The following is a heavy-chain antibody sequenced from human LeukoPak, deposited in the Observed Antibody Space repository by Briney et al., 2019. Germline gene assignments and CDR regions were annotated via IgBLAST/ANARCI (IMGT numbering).Heavy chain of an antibody. Sequence: GGPLRLSCAASGFTFSSSGMSWVRQAPGKGLDWVSVISGSGNYAYYADSVKGRFTISRDNSENTVSLQLNSLRVEDTAVYYCGKGLAYTYPYSGNMDVWGKGTTVTISS. D-gene: IGHD5-18*01. J-gene: IGHJ6*03. CDR1: GFTFSSSG. CDR2: ISGSGNYA. CDR3: GKGLAYTYPYSGNMDV. V-gene: IGHV3-23*01.